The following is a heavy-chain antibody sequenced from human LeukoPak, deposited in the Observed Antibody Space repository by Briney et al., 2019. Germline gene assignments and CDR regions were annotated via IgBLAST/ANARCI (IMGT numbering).Heavy chain of an antibody. Sequence: GGSLRLSCAASGFTFSSYSMNWVRQAPGKGLEWVSYISTSSSTIYYADSVKGRFTISTDNAKNSLSLQMSSLRAEDTAVYYCARDEAAAGFLYYYYYGMDVWGQGTTVTVSS. CDR1: GFTFSSYS. V-gene: IGHV3-48*01. CDR3: ARDEAAAGFLYYYYYGMDV. CDR2: ISTSSSTI. D-gene: IGHD6-13*01. J-gene: IGHJ6*02.